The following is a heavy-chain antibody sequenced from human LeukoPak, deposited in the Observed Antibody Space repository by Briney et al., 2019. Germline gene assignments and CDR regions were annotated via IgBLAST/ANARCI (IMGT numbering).Heavy chain of an antibody. CDR2: IYYSGST. V-gene: IGHV4-59*01. J-gene: IGHJ4*02. D-gene: IGHD5-12*01. CDR1: GGSISSYY. Sequence: SETPSLTCTVSGGSISSYYWSWIRQPPGKGLEWIGYIYYSGSTNYNPSLKSRVTISVDTSKNRFSLKLSSVTAADTAVYYCARGGYSGYGNYWGQGTLVTVSS. CDR3: ARGGYSGYGNY.